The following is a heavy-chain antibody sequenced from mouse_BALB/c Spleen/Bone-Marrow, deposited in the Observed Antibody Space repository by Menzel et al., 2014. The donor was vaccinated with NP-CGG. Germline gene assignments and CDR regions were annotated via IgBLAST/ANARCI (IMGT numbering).Heavy chain of an antibody. CDR1: GFTFXSYG. CDR2: ISSGGSST. D-gene: IGHD3-2*02. Sequence: EVKLVESGGDLVKPGGSLKLSCVASGFTFXSYGMSWVRQTPDKRLEWVATISSGGSSTYYPASVKGRFTISRDNAKNTLYLQMSSLNSEDTAMYYCTRRPLQANSYFDCWGQGTTLTVSS. CDR3: TRRPLQANSYFDC. V-gene: IGHV5-6*02. J-gene: IGHJ2*01.